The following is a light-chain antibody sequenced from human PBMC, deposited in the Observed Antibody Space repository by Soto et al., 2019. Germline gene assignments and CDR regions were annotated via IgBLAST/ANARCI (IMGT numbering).Light chain of an antibody. CDR1: SSNIGSNT. V-gene: IGLV1-44*01. CDR3: SAWDDSLSGVV. Sequence: QSVLTQPPSASGTPGQRVTISCSGSSSNIGSNTVNWYQQLPGKAPKLLMHGNSQRPSGVPDRFSGSKSGTSASLAISGLRTEDEADYYCSAWDDSLSGVVFGGGTKVTVL. J-gene: IGLJ3*02. CDR2: GNS.